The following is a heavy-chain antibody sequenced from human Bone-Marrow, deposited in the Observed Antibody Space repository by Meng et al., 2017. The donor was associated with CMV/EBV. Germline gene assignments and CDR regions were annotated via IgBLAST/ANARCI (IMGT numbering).Heavy chain of an antibody. CDR2: ISAYNGNT. CDR3: ARVQSLIVPAARY. Sequence: ASVKVSCKASGYSFSSYGISWVRQAPGQGLEWMGWISAYNGNTNYAQKLQGRVTMTTDTSISTAYMELSRLRSDDTAVYYCARVQSLIVPAARYWGQGTLATVSS. CDR1: GYSFSSYG. D-gene: IGHD2-2*01. J-gene: IGHJ4*02. V-gene: IGHV1-18*01.